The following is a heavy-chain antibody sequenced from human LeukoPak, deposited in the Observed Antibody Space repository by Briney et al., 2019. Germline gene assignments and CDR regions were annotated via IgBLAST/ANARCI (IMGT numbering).Heavy chain of an antibody. CDR2: IYQTGTT. CDR3: ARVTATDWFDP. D-gene: IGHD2-21*02. CDR1: TYSISSGYY. J-gene: IGHJ5*02. Sequence: PSETLSLTCAVSTYSISSGYYWGWIRQSPGKGLEWIATIYQTGTTYYNPSLKSRVTISVDTSKNQFSLKVNSVTAADTATYYCARVTATDWFDPWGQGALVTVSS. V-gene: IGHV4-38-2*01.